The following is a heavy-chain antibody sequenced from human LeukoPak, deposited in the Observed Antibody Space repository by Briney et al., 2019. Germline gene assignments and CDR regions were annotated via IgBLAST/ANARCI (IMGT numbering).Heavy chain of an antibody. D-gene: IGHD2-2*01. CDR3: AKIADCSSTSCYHRRGHNWFDP. J-gene: IGHJ5*02. V-gene: IGHV4-39*01. CDR1: GGSISSSSYY. Sequence: SETLSLTCTVSGGSISSSSYYWGRIRQPPGKGLEWIGSIYYSGSTYYNPSLKSRVTISVDTSKNQFSLKLSSVTAADTAVYYCAKIADCSSTSCYHRRGHNWFDPWGQGTLVTVSS. CDR2: IYYSGST.